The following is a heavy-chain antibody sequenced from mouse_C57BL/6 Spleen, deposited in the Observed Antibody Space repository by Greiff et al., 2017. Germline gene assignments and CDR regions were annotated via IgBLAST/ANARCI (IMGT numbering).Heavy chain of an antibody. V-gene: IGHV1-52*01. J-gene: IGHJ2*01. Sequence: QVQLQQPGAELVRPGSSVKLSCKASGYTLTSYWMHWVKQGPIQGLEWIGNIDPSDSETHYNQKFKDKATLTVDKSSSTAYMQLSSLTSEDSAVYYCARLGLLYLDYWGQGTTLTVSS. CDR2: IDPSDSET. CDR3: ARLGLLYLDY. D-gene: IGHD2-3*01. CDR1: GYTLTSYW.